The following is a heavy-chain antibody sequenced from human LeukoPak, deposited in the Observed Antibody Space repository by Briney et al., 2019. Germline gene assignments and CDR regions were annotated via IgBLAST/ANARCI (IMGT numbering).Heavy chain of an antibody. CDR1: EFTFSSFT. J-gene: IGHJ4*02. D-gene: IGHD3-22*01. V-gene: IGHV3-21*01. CDR3: ARSIYGSSGYSYFDY. Sequence: GGSLRLSCAASEFTFSSFTMNWVRQAPGKRLEWVSSISSGSSSIYYADSVEGRFTVSRDNAKNSLYLQMNSLRVGDTAVYYCARSIYGSSGYSYFDYWGQGTLVTVSS. CDR2: ISSGSSSI.